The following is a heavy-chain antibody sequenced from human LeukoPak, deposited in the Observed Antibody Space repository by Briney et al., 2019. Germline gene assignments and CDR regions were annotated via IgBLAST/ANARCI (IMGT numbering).Heavy chain of an antibody. CDR3: ARDTPGYSSEFDF. D-gene: IGHD6-19*01. CDR1: GYTFTAFH. Sequence: GASVKVSCKTSGYTFTAFHIHWVRQAPGQGLEWMGWMNPDTGGTSSAQKFQGRVTMTRDTSIRTAYMELSRLTSDDTAVYYCARDTPGYSSEFDFWGQGTLVTVSS. CDR2: MNPDTGGT. J-gene: IGHJ4*02. V-gene: IGHV1-2*02.